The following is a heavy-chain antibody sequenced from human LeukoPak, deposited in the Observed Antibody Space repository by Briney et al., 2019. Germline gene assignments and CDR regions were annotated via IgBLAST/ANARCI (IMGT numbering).Heavy chain of an antibody. CDR1: GFTFTSYA. J-gene: IGHJ4*02. Sequence: GGSLRLSCAASGFTFTSYALDWVRQAPGKGLEWISVISGDGESTHYADSVKGRFTISRDNSKNTLYLQMNSLRAEDTAVYYCGRDEYEADAYWGQATLVTVSS. D-gene: IGHD2/OR15-2a*01. V-gene: IGHV3-23*01. CDR3: GRDEYEADAY. CDR2: ISGDGEST.